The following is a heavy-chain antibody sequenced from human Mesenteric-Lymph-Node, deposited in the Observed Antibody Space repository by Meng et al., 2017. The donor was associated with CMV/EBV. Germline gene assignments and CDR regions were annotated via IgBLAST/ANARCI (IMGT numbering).Heavy chain of an antibody. CDR2: ISHSGST. Sequence: SETLSLTCAVYGGSFSGYYWSWIRQPPGKGLEWIGEISHSGSTNYNPSLKSRVTISVDTSKNQFSLKLSSVTAADTAVYYCASLSMVRGVIPSGDVWGQGTTVTVSS. D-gene: IGHD3-10*01. CDR1: GGSFSGYY. J-gene: IGHJ6*02. V-gene: IGHV4-34*01. CDR3: ASLSMVRGVIPSGDV.